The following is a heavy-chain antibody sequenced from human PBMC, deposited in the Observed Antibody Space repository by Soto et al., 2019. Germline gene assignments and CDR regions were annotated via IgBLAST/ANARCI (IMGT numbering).Heavy chain of an antibody. V-gene: IGHV4-59*08. CDR3: AGRDCSGTNCYYLDYYYMDV. CDR1: GGSFSSYY. CDR2: VYYSGST. J-gene: IGHJ6*03. Sequence: QVQLQESGPGLVRPSETLSLTCTVSGGSFSSYYWTWIRQPPGKGLEWIGYVYYSGSTDYNPSLRGRLAISIDTYKNQFSLRLNSMTAADTAVYYCAGRDCSGTNCYYLDYYYMDVWGKGTTVTVSS. D-gene: IGHD2-2*01.